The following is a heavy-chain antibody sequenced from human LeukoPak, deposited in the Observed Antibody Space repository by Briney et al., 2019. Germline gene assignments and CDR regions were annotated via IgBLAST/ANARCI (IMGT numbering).Heavy chain of an antibody. Sequence: GGSLRLSCAASGFTFSSYGMYWVRQAPGKGLEWVAVISYDGSNKYYADSVKGRFTISRDNSKNTLYLQMNSLRAEDTAVYYCAKDFSGDYYYGMDVWGQGTTVTVSS. J-gene: IGHJ6*02. CDR2: ISYDGSNK. D-gene: IGHD3-10*01. CDR1: GFTFSSYG. CDR3: AKDFSGDYYYGMDV. V-gene: IGHV3-30*18.